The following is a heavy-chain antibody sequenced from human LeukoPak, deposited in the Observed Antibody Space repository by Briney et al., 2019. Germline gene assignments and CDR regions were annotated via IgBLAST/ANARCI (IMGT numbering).Heavy chain of an antibody. V-gene: IGHV4-59*08. Sequence: SETLSLTCTVSGGSISSYYWSWIRQPPGKGLEWIGYIYYSGSTNYNPSLKSRVTISVDTSKNQFSLKLSSVTAADTAVYYCARHTCGPGPNYYGSGSYFDPWGQGTLVTVSS. CDR2: IYYSGST. J-gene: IGHJ5*02. D-gene: IGHD3-10*01. CDR3: ARHTCGPGPNYYGSGSYFDP. CDR1: GGSISSYY.